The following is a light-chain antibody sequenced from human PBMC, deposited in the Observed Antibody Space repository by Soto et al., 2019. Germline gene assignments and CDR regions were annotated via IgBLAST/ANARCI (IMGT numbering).Light chain of an antibody. CDR2: GAS. V-gene: IGKV3-20*01. J-gene: IGKJ5*01. Sequence: EIVLTQSPGTLSLSPGERATLSCWASQSVASTYLGWYQQKPGQAPRLLIYGASSRATGIPDRFSGGGSGTDFTLTISRLEPEDFALYYCQQYAGSPTFGQGTRLEIK. CDR1: QSVASTY. CDR3: QQYAGSPT.